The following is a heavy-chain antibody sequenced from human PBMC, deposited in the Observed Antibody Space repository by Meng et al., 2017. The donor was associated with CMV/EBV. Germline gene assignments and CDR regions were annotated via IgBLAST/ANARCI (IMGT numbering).Heavy chain of an antibody. CDR2: IYWDDDK. J-gene: IGHJ4*02. CDR1: GFSLSTSGEG. Sequence: QFTLKESCLSMVKPXXXXQXTXTFXGFSLSTSGEGVGWIRQPPGKALEWLALIYWDDDKRYSPSLKSRLTITKDTSKNQVVLTMTNMDPVETATYYCAHSGYYYDSSGYRIDYWGQGTLVTVSS. V-gene: IGHV2-5*02. CDR3: AHSGYYYDSSGYRIDY. D-gene: IGHD3-22*01.